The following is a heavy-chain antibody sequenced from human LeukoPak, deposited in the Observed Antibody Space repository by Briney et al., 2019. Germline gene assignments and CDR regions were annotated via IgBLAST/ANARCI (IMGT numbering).Heavy chain of an antibody. CDR1: GGSSSSDVYY. CDR3: ARETLSTHAFGI. V-gene: IGHV4-31*03. Sequence: SPSQTLSLTCTVSGGSSSSDVYYWTWIRQPPGKGLEWIGYISNSGSTHYSPSLMSRVTISVDTPKNHFSLKLSSVTAADTAVYYCARETLSTHAFGIWGQGTMVTVSS. CDR2: ISNSGST. J-gene: IGHJ3*02. D-gene: IGHD2-2*01.